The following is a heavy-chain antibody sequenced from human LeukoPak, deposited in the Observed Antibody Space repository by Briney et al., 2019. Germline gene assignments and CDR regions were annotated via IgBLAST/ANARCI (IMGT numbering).Heavy chain of an antibody. V-gene: IGHV3-48*03. D-gene: IGHD6-19*01. CDR1: GFTFSSYE. CDR3: ARVGQWLVNY. Sequence: PGGSLRLSCAASGFTFSSYEMNWVRQPPGKGLEWVSYTSSSGYTRYYADSVKGRFTISRDNTKNSLYLQMNSLRAEDTAVYYCARVGQWLVNYWGRGTLVTVSS. J-gene: IGHJ4*02. CDR2: TSSSGYTR.